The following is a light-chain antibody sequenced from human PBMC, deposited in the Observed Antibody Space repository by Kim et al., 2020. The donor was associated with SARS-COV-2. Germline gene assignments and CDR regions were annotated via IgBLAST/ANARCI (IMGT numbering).Light chain of an antibody. V-gene: IGLV4-69*01. CDR1: GGHRTYA. J-gene: IGLJ2*01. CDR3: QTWGTGIVV. CDR2: LNSDGSH. Sequence: APVKLTCTRGGGHRTYASAWHQQQPEKGPRYLMKLNSDGSHSKGDGIPDRFSGSSSGAERYLTISSLQSEDEADYYCQTWGTGIVVFGGGTQLTVL.